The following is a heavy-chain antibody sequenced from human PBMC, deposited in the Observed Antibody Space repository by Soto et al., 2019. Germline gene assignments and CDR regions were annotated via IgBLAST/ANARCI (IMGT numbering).Heavy chain of an antibody. D-gene: IGHD3-16*02. V-gene: IGHV1-18*04. CDR1: GYTFTSYG. Sequence: GASVKVSCKASGYTFTSYGISWVRQAPGQGLEWMGWISAYNGNTNYAQKLQGRVTMTTDTSTSTAYMELRSLRPDDTAVYYCARDPANEGAGYYDYVWGSYRCTPNYYGMDVWGQGTTVTVSS. CDR2: ISAYNGNT. CDR3: ARDPANEGAGYYDYVWGSYRCTPNYYGMDV. J-gene: IGHJ6*02.